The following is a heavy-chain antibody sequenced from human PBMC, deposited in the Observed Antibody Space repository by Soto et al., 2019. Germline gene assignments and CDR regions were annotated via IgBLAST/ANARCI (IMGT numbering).Heavy chain of an antibody. CDR1: GGSISSYY. CDR2: IYTSGST. Sequence: QVQLQESGPGLVKPSETLSLTCTVSGGSISSYYWSWIRQPAGKGLEWIGRIYTSGSTNYNPSLKSGVTMSVDTSKNQFSLKLSSVTAADTAVYYCARDRFYYYDSSGYYYYFDYWGQGTLVTVSS. CDR3: ARDRFYYYDSSGYYYYFDY. V-gene: IGHV4-4*07. D-gene: IGHD3-22*01. J-gene: IGHJ4*02.